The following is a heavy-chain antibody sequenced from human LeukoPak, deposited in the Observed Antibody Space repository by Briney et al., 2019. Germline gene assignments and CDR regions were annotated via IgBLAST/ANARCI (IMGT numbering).Heavy chain of an antibody. D-gene: IGHD3-22*01. CDR1: GYTFTNYG. CDR3: ARDGDDSSGYYLRYFDY. Sequence: SVKVSCKASGYTFTNYGISWVRQAPGQGLEWMGRIIPILGIANYAQKFQGRVTITADKSTSTAYMELSSLRSEDTAVYYCARDGDDSSGYYLRYFDYWGQGTLVTVSS. J-gene: IGHJ4*02. CDR2: IIPILGIA. V-gene: IGHV1-69*04.